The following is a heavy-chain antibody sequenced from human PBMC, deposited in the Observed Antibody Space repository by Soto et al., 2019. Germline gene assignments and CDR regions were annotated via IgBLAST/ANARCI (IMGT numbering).Heavy chain of an antibody. V-gene: IGHV1-69*13. CDR3: ARAYCSSTSCYHYGMDV. CDR2: IIPIFGTA. Sequence: SVKVSCKASGGTFSIYAISCVRQSGVQWLEWMGGIIPIFGTANYAQKFQGRVTITADESTGTAYMELSSLRSEDTAVYYCARAYCSSTSCYHYGMDVWGQGTTVTV. D-gene: IGHD2-2*01. CDR1: GGTFSIYA. J-gene: IGHJ6*02.